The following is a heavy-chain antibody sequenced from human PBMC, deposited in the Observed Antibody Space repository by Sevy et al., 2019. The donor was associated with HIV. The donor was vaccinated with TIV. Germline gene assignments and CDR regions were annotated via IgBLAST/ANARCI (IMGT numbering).Heavy chain of an antibody. D-gene: IGHD6-13*01. CDR1: GYTFTSYD. V-gene: IGHV1-8*01. CDR3: ARRWDSSSWPTNWFDP. Sequence: ASVKVSCKASGYTFTSYDINWVRQATGQGLEWMGWMNPNSGNTGYAQKFQGRVTMTRNTSISTAYMELSSLRSEDTAVYYCARRWDSSSWPTNWFDPWGQGTPVTVSS. CDR2: MNPNSGNT. J-gene: IGHJ5*02.